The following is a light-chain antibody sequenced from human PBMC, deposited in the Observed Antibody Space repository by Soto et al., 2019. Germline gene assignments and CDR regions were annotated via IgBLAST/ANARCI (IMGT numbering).Light chain of an antibody. J-gene: IGKJ2*01. CDR3: QQYNNWPPYT. Sequence: EIVMTQSPATLTVSPGERATLSCRASQSVNSNLAWYQQKPGQAPSLLIYGASTRATGVPARFSGSGSGTEFTLTISSLQSEDIAVYYCQQYNNWPPYTFGQGTKLEI. CDR2: GAS. V-gene: IGKV3-15*01. CDR1: QSVNSN.